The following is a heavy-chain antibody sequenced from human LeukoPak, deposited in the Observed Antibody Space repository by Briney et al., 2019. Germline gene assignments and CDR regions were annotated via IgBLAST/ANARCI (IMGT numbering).Heavy chain of an antibody. CDR1: GASISDYY. Sequence: SETLSHTCIESGASISDYYWSWMRQPAGKGLQYIGRLYTSGITNYNPSLKSRVTISMDKSKNQFSLKLKSVTAADTAVYYCASYDHGDYVGWFDPWGQGTLVTVSS. D-gene: IGHD4-17*01. J-gene: IGHJ5*02. CDR3: ASYDHGDYVGWFDP. CDR2: LYTSGIT. V-gene: IGHV4-4*07.